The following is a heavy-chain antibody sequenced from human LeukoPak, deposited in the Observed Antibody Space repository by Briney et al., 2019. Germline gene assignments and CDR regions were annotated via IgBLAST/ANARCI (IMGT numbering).Heavy chain of an antibody. Sequence: SQTLSLTCTVSGNSISSGDNYWSWIRQPAGKGLEWIGRIYTSGSTNYNPSLKSRVTISGDTSKNQFSLKLNSVTAADTAVYYCARGLDSSGWIYGAPPLDYWGHGTLVTVSS. CDR2: IYTSGST. CDR3: ARGLDSSGWIYGAPPLDY. CDR1: GNSISSGDNY. V-gene: IGHV4-61*02. D-gene: IGHD6-19*01. J-gene: IGHJ4*01.